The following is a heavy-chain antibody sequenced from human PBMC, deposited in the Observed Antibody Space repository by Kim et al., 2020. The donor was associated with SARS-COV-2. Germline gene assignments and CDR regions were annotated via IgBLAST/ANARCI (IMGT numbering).Heavy chain of an antibody. CDR2: ISYDGSNK. V-gene: IGHV3-30-3*01. D-gene: IGHD1-26*01. Sequence: GGSLRLSCVASGFTFSSYAMDWVRQAPGKGLEWVALISYDGSNKYYADSVKGRFTISRDNSKNTLYLQMNSLRSEDTAVYYCARSYRGSYRDAFDFWS. CDR3: ARSYRGSYRDAFDF. J-gene: IGHJ3*01. CDR1: GFTFSSYA.